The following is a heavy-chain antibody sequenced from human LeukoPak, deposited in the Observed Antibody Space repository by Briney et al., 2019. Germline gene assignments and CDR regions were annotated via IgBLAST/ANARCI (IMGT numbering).Heavy chain of an antibody. CDR3: RLRCELPAPYFDY. CDR2: IYHSGST. CDR1: TDSTNTYY. D-gene: IGHD2-15*01. Sequence: ASETLSLTCSVSTDSTNTYYWSWIRQSPGKGLEWIGHIYHSGSTDYNPSFKSRVTVSIDMSKKEFSLKLTSVTVADTAMYCVRLRCELPAPYFDYWGQGAFVIVSS. V-gene: IGHV4-59*01. J-gene: IGHJ4*02.